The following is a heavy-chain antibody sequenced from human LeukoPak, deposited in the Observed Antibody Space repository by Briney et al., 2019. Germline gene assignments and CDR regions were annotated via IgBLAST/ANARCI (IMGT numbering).Heavy chain of an antibody. CDR1: GFSVTNNY. V-gene: IGHV3-23*01. CDR3: AKPFYDILTASYYGMDV. D-gene: IGHD3-9*01. CDR2: ISGSGGTT. Sequence: GGSLRLSCAVSGFSVTNNYMSWVRQAPGKGLEWVSNISGSGGTTDYADSVKGRFTISRDNSKNTLYLQLNSLRAEDTAVYYCAKPFYDILTASYYGMDVWGQGTTVTVSS. J-gene: IGHJ6*02.